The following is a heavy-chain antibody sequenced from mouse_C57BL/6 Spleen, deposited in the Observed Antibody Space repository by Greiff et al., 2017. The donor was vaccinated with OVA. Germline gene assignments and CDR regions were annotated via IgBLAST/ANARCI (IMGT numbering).Heavy chain of an antibody. D-gene: IGHD1-1*01. Sequence: QVQLQQSGAELARPGASVKLSCKASGYTFTSYGISWVKQRTGQGLEWIGEIYPRSGNTSYNEKFKGKATLTADKSSSTAYMELRSLTSEDSAVYFCASHYYGSSQYYFDYWGQGTTLTVSS. CDR2: IYPRSGNT. V-gene: IGHV1-81*01. CDR3: ASHYYGSSQYYFDY. J-gene: IGHJ2*01. CDR1: GYTFTSYG.